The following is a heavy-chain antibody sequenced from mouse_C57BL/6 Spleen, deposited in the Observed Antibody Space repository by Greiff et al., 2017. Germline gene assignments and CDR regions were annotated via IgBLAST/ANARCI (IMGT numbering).Heavy chain of an antibody. CDR3: ARSFITTLVALRYFDV. D-gene: IGHD1-1*01. CDR2: IYPRSGNT. CDR1: GYTFTSYG. V-gene: IGHV1-81*01. J-gene: IGHJ1*03. Sequence: QVQLQQSGAELARPGASVKLSCKASGYTFTSYGISWVKQRTGQGLEWIGEIYPRSGNTYYNEKFKGKATLTADKSSSTAYMELRSLTSENSAVYFCARSFITTLVALRYFDVWGTGTTVTVSS.